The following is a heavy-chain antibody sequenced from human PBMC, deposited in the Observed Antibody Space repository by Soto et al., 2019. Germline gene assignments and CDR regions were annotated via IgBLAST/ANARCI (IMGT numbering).Heavy chain of an antibody. CDR2: INPNSGGT. D-gene: IGHD2-15*01. CDR1: GYTFTSYY. J-gene: IGHJ4*02. Sequence: ASVKVSCKASGYTFTSYYMHWVRQAPGQGLEWMGWINPNSGGTNYAQKFQGRVTMTRDTSISTAYMELSRLRSDDTAVYYCARVACSGGSCYGREFDYWGQGTLVTVSS. CDR3: ARVACSGGSCYGREFDY. V-gene: IGHV1-2*02.